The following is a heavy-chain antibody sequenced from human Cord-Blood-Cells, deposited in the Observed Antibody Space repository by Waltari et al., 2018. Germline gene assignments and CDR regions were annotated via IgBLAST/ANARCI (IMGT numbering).Heavy chain of an antibody. D-gene: IGHD6-6*01. CDR2: INPNSGGT. V-gene: IGHV1-2*02. Sequence: QVQLVQSGAEVKKPGASVKVSCKASGYTFTGYYMHWVRQAPGQGLEWRGWINPNSGGTSYGRKFQGRVTMTRDTSISTAYMELSRLRSDDTAVYYCARVGEISSSSLDYWGQGTLVTVSS. CDR1: GYTFTGYY. J-gene: IGHJ4*02. CDR3: ARVGEISSSSLDY.